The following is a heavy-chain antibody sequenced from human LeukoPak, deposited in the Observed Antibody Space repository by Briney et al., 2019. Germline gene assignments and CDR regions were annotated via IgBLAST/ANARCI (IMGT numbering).Heavy chain of an antibody. CDR2: IYYSGST. CDR3: ARTYYDFWSGYYSYYFDY. CDR1: GGSISSYY. D-gene: IGHD3-3*01. J-gene: IGHJ4*02. V-gene: IGHV4-59*08. Sequence: SETLSLTCTASGGSISSYYWSWIRQPPGKGLEWIGYIYYSGSTNYNPSLKSRVTISVDTSKNQFSLKLSSVTAADTAVYYCARTYYDFWSGYYSYYFDYWGQGTLVTVSS.